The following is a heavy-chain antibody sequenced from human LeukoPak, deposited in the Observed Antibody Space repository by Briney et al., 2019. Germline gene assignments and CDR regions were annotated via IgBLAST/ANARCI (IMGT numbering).Heavy chain of an antibody. CDR3: ARDKGADEGSKFDY. D-gene: IGHD1-26*01. CDR2: IRQDGNEK. CDR1: GFTFSSYW. Sequence: GGSLRLSCAASGFTFSSYWMSWVRQAPGKGLEWVANIRQDGNEKYYVDSVKGRFTISRDNAEHSLYLQMNSLRAEDTALYYCARDKGADEGSKFDYWGQGTLVTVSS. J-gene: IGHJ4*02. V-gene: IGHV3-7*03.